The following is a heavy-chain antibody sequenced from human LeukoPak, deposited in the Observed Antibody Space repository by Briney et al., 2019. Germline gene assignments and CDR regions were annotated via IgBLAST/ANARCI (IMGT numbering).Heavy chain of an antibody. J-gene: IGHJ4*02. D-gene: IGHD6-13*01. CDR3: ARAAAAGTEYFDL. CDR2: VYSDGTT. V-gene: IGHV3-53*01. CDR1: GFTFSSYW. Sequence: GGSLRLSCAASGFTFSSYWVSWVRQAPGKGLEWVSLVYSDGTTFYPDSVKGRFTISRDNSKNTLYLQINSLRAEDTAVYYCARAAAAGTEYFDLWGQGTLVTVSS.